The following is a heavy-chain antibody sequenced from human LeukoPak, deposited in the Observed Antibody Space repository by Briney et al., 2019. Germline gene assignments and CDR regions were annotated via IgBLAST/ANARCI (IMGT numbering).Heavy chain of an antibody. CDR2: ISASGDVT. CDR3: AKSLFTSATGTGRAFHI. Sequence: GGSLRLSCAASGFTFSTYSIHWVRQAPGKGLQWLSGISASGDVTFHADRVKGRFAISRDNSKNTLYLQMTGLRAGDTAEYYCAKSLFTSATGTGRAFHIWGQGTMVTVSS. J-gene: IGHJ3*02. CDR1: GFTFSTYS. V-gene: IGHV3-23*01. D-gene: IGHD1-1*01.